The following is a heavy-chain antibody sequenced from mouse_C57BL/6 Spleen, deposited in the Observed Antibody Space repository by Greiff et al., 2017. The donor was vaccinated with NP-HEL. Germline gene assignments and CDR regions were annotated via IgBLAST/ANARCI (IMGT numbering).Heavy chain of an antibody. CDR2: IYPRSGNT. CDR1: GYTFTSYG. V-gene: IGHV1-81*01. D-gene: IGHD2-4*01. Sequence: VKLQESGAELARPGASVKLSCKASGYTFTSYGISWVKQRTGQGLEWIGEIYPRSGNTYYNEKFKGKATLTADKSSSTAYMELRSLTSEAAAVYFCARGGYDYDPFDYWGQGTTLTVSS. J-gene: IGHJ2*01. CDR3: ARGGYDYDPFDY.